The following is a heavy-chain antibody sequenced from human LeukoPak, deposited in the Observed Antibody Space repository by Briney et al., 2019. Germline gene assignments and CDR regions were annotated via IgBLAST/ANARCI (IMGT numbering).Heavy chain of an antibody. Sequence: PGGSLRLSCAASGFTFSHYYMTWVRQAPGKGLEWVSSISGSSGYIFYADSVKGRFTISRDNAKNSLYLQMNSLRAEDTAVYYCAREEEIVGAFDIWGQGTMVTVSS. D-gene: IGHD2/OR15-2a*01. CDR1: GFTFSHYY. J-gene: IGHJ3*02. V-gene: IGHV3-21*06. CDR3: AREEEIVGAFDI. CDR2: ISGSSGYI.